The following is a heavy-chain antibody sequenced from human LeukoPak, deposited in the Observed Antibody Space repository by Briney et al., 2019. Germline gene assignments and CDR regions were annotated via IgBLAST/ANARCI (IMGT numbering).Heavy chain of an antibody. J-gene: IGHJ4*02. Sequence: PSETLSLTCTVSGGSISSYYGSWLRQPPGKGLEWIGYIYYSGSTNYNPSLKSRVTISVDTSKNQFSLKLSSVTAADTAVYYCARARYGDYEDYWGQGTLVTVSS. V-gene: IGHV4-59*01. CDR3: ARARYGDYEDY. D-gene: IGHD4-17*01. CDR1: GGSISSYY. CDR2: IYYSGST.